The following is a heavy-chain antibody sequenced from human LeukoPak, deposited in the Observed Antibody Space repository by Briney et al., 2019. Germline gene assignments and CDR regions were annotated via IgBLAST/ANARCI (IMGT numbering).Heavy chain of an antibody. Sequence: GGSLRLSCTASGFTFGDYAMSWFRQAPGKGLEWVGFIRSKAYGGTTEYAASVKGRFTISRDDSKSIAYLQMNSLKTEDTAVYYCARDNRYCIGGYCSNWFDPWGQGTLVTVSS. J-gene: IGHJ5*02. CDR1: GFTFGDYA. D-gene: IGHD2-15*01. CDR3: ARDNRYCIGGYCSNWFDP. CDR2: IRSKAYGGTT. V-gene: IGHV3-49*03.